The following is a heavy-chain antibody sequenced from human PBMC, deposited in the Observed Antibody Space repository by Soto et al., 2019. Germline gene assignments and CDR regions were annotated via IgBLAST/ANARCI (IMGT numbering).Heavy chain of an antibody. J-gene: IGHJ5*02. CDR2: ISHTDRLT. CDR1: GFTFSYYE. D-gene: IGHD6-13*01. Sequence: EVQLAESGGGLVQPGGSLRLSCIGSGFTFSYYEMNWVRQAPGKGLERVAFISHTDRLTHYPDSVRGRFTISRDNAKNSLYLHMTSLRVEDTAVYYCARDTGRASADLWGQGTLVTVSS. CDR3: ARDTGRASADL. V-gene: IGHV3-48*03.